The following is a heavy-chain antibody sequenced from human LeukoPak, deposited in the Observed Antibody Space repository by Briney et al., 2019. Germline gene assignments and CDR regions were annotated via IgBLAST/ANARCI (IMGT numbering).Heavy chain of an antibody. CDR2: IYNSGST. CDR1: GGSISSYY. Sequence: SETLSLTCTVSGGSISSYYWSWIRQPPGKGLEWIGSIYNSGSTNYNPSFKSGVTMSVDTSKNQFSLKLTSVTAADTAVYYCARLLGFCSGGSCYFDYWGQGTLVTVSS. D-gene: IGHD2-15*01. J-gene: IGHJ4*02. CDR3: ARLLGFCSGGSCYFDY. V-gene: IGHV4-59*08.